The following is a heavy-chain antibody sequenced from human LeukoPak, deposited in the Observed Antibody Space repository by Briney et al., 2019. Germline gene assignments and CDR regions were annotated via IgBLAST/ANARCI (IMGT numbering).Heavy chain of an antibody. J-gene: IGHJ4*02. CDR2: INPTGGST. D-gene: IGHD6-6*01. CDR1: GYTFISYQ. CDR3: ARKGSSSCFDY. Sequence: GASVTVSCKASGYTFISYQMHWVRQAPGQGLEWMGIINPTGGSTSHAQKFQGRVTITRDTSTSTVYMELSSLRSEDTAVYYCARKGSSSCFDYWGQGTLVTVSS. V-gene: IGHV1-46*01.